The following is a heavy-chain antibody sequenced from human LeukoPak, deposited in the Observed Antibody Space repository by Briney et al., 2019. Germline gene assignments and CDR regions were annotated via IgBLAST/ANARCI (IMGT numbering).Heavy chain of an antibody. J-gene: IGHJ4*02. CDR3: VREGGTIFGVVIKRKGYFDY. V-gene: IGHV4-34*01. CDR2: INHSGST. D-gene: IGHD3-3*01. Sequence: SETLSLTCAVYGGSFSGYYWSWIRQPPGKGLEWSGEINHSGSTNYNPSLKRRVTISVYTSKNQFSLKLSSATAADTAVYYCVREGGTIFGVVIKRKGYFDYWGQGTLVTVSS. CDR1: GGSFSGYY.